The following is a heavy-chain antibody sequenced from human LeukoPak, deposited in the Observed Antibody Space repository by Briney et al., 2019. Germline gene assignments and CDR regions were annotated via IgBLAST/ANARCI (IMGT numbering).Heavy chain of an antibody. V-gene: IGHV3-23*01. J-gene: IGHJ3*02. CDR2: ISGSGGST. CDR3: ARILRGSGSYGAFDI. Sequence: GGSLRLSCAASGFTFSSYWMSWVRQAPGKGLEWVSAISGSGGSTYYADSEKGRFTIYRDDAKNSLYLQMNSLRDEDTAVFYCARILRGSGSYGAFDIWGQGTMVTVSS. CDR1: GFTFSSYW. D-gene: IGHD1-26*01.